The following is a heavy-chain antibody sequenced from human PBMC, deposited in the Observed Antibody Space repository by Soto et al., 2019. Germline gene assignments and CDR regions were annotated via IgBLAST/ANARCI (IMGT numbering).Heavy chain of an antibody. J-gene: IGHJ4*01. CDR3: ARRAGALGSSGWYACDY. V-gene: IGHV1-2*02. Sequence: AAPVTVSCKASGYTFSGYYMHWLRQAPGKGLGWMGWINPNSGGTNYAQKFQGRVTMTRDTSISTAYMELSRLRSDDTAVYCCARRAGALGSSGWYACDYSDNGSPVT. CDR1: GYTFSGYY. D-gene: IGHD6-19*01. CDR2: INPNSGGT.